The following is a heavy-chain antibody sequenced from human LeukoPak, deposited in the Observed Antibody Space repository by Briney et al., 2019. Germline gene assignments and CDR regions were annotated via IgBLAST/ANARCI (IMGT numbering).Heavy chain of an antibody. CDR2: INHSGST. D-gene: IGHD1-26*01. CDR1: GGFFSGYY. J-gene: IGHJ4*02. CDR3: ARGEWELGY. V-gene: IGHV4-34*01. Sequence: PSETLSLTCAVYGGFFSGYYWSWIRQPPGKGLEWIGEINHSGSTNYNPSLKSRVTISVDTSKNQFSLKLSSVTAADTAVYYCARGEWELGYWGQGTLVTVSS.